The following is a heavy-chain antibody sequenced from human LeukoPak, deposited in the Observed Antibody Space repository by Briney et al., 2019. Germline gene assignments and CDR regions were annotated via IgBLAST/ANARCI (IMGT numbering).Heavy chain of an antibody. J-gene: IGHJ6*04. CDR2: IYPGDSDT. D-gene: IGHD3-10*01. V-gene: IGHV5-51*01. Sequence: GESLKISCKGSGYSFSSHWIGWVRQMPGKGMEWMGIIYPGDSDTRYSPSFQGQVTISADNSISTAYLQWSSLKASDTAMYYCARQRRYFGSSSQDYLDVWGKGTTATVSS. CDR3: ARQRRYFGSSSQDYLDV. CDR1: GYSFSSHW.